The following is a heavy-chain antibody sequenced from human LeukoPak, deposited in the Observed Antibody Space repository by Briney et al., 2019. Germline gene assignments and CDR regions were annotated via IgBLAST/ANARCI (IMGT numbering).Heavy chain of an antibody. CDR3: ARVIGWDEPFDI. D-gene: IGHD1-26*01. V-gene: IGHV1-46*01. J-gene: IGHJ3*02. CDR2: INPSGFST. CDR1: GYTFTSYY. Sequence: ASVKVSCKASGYTFTSYYMHWVRQAPGQGLEWMGIINPSGFSTTYAQKFQGRVTMTRDTSTSTVYMELSSLRAEDTAVYYCARVIGWDEPFDIWGQGTMVTVSS.